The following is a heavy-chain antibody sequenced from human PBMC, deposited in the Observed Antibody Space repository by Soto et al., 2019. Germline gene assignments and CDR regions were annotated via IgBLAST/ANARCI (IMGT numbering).Heavy chain of an antibody. CDR1: GGSFSGYY. CDR3: ARGGPNQTMRWWFDP. CDR2: INHSGST. V-gene: IGHV4-34*01. Sequence: QVQLQQWGAGLLKPSETLSLTCAVYGGSFSGYYWSWIRQPPGKGLEWIGEINHSGSTNYNPSLKSRVTISVDTSKNQFSLKLSSVTAADTAVYYCARGGPNQTMRWWFDPWGQGTLVTVSS. D-gene: IGHD2-2*01. J-gene: IGHJ5*02.